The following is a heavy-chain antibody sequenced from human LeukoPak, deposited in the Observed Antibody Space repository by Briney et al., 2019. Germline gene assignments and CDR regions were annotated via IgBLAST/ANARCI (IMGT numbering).Heavy chain of an antibody. V-gene: IGHV3-64*02. D-gene: IGHD5-18*01. CDR2: IGGNGDTS. J-gene: IGHJ4*02. CDR3: ATRQEYSYPY. Sequence: GGSLRHSPVASRFSFFNYAMHWVRQAPGKGLEYVSAIGGNGDTSYYADSVEGRFTISRDNSKNTVYLQLGSLRTEDMAVYYCATRQEYSYPYWGQGTLVTVSS. CDR1: RFSFFNYA.